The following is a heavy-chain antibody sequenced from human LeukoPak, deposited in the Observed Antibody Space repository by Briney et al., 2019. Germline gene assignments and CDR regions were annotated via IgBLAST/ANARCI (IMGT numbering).Heavy chain of an antibody. J-gene: IGHJ6*02. Sequence: GGSLRLSCAASGFTFSSYWMSWVRQAPGKGLEWVANIKQDGSEKYYVDSVKGRFTTSRDNAKNSLYLQMNSLRAEDTAVYYCARDSGYSYGQNYYYYGMDVWGQGTTVTVSS. CDR2: IKQDGSEK. D-gene: IGHD5-18*01. V-gene: IGHV3-7*03. CDR3: ARDSGYSYGQNYYYYGMDV. CDR1: GFTFSSYW.